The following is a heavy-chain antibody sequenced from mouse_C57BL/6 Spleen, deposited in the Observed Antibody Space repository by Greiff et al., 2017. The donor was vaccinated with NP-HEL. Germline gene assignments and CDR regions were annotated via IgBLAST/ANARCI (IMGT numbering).Heavy chain of an antibody. CDR3: ARTIYYYGSSIYYFDY. D-gene: IGHD1-1*01. CDR1: GYTFTSYW. Sequence: VQLQQPGAELVRPGSSVKLSCKASGYTFTSYWMHWVKQRPIQGLEWIGNIDPSDSETHYNQKFKDKATLTVDKSSSTAYMQLSSLTSEDSAVYYCARTIYYYGSSIYYFDYWGQGTTLTVSS. J-gene: IGHJ2*01. CDR2: IDPSDSET. V-gene: IGHV1-52*01.